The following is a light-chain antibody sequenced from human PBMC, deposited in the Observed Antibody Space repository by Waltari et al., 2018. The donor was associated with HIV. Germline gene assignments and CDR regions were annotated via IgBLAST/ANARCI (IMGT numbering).Light chain of an antibody. CDR3: MQTLQTPYI. J-gene: IGKJ2*01. Sequence: DIVMTQSPLSLPVTPGEPASISCRSSQSLLHSNGYNYLDWYLQKPGQSPQLLIYLGSNRASGAPDRFSGSGSGTDFTLKISRVEAEDVGGYYCMQTLQTPYIFGQGTKLGIK. CDR1: QSLLHSNGYNY. CDR2: LGS. V-gene: IGKV2-28*01.